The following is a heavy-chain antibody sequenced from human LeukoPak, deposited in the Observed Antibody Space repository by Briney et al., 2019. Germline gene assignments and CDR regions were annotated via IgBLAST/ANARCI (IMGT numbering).Heavy chain of an antibody. V-gene: IGHV4-4*07. D-gene: IGHD2/OR15-2a*01. CDR3: ARVKWFSSTSFDAFDI. CDR2: IYTSGST. Sequence: PSETLSLTCTVSGGSISSYYLSWIRQPAGKGLEWIGRIYTSGSTNYNPSLKSRVTMSVDTSKSQFSLRLTSVTAADPAVYYCARVKWFSSTSFDAFDIWGQGTMVTVSS. J-gene: IGHJ3*02. CDR1: GGSISSYY.